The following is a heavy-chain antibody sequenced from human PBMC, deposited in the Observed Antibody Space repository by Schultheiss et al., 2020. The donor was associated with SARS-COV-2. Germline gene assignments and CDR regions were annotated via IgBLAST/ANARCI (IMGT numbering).Heavy chain of an antibody. J-gene: IGHJ6*02. CDR2: IKSKTDGGTT. CDR1: GFTFSNAW. V-gene: IGHV3-15*01. D-gene: IGHD3-3*01. Sequence: GGSLRLSCAASGFTFSNAWMSWVRQAPGKGLEWVGRIKSKTDGGTTDYAAPVKDRFTISRDDSKNTLYLQMNSLKTEDTAVYYCTTLYYDFWSGYSTSNYYGLDVWGQGTTVTVSS. CDR3: TTLYYDFWSGYSTSNYYGLDV.